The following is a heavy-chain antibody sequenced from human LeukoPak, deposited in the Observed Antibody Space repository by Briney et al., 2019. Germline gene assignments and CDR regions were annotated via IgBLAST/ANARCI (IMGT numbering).Heavy chain of an antibody. Sequence: GGSLRLSCAASGFTFSSYTMNWVRQAPGKGLEWVSPISSSSSYIYYADSVKGRFTISRDNAKNSLYLQMNSLRAEDTAVYYCADGGVADAFDIWGQGTMVTVSS. J-gene: IGHJ3*02. CDR2: ISSSSSYI. CDR1: GFTFSSYT. V-gene: IGHV3-21*01. CDR3: ADGGVADAFDI. D-gene: IGHD3-3*01.